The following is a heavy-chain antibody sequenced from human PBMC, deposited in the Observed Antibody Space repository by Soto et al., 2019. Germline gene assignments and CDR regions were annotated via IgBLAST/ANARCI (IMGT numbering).Heavy chain of an antibody. CDR3: ARVPIVSVPGAFDI. CDR1: GGTFSSYA. J-gene: IGHJ3*02. V-gene: IGHV1-69*13. D-gene: IGHD3-16*02. Sequence: ASVKVSCKASGGTFSSYAISWVRQAPGQGLEWMGGIIPIFGTANYAQKFQGRVTITADESTSTAYMELSSLRSEDTAVYYCARVPIVSVPGAFDIWGQGTMVTVSS. CDR2: IIPIFGTA.